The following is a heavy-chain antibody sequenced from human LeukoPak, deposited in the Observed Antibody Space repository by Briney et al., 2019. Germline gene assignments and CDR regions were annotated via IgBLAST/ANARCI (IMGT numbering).Heavy chain of an antibody. CDR1: GFTFSSYG. Sequence: GGSLRLSCAASGFTFSSYGMHWVRQAPGKGLEWVAVIWYDGSNKYYADSVKGRFTISRDNSKNTLYLQMNSLRAEDTAVYYCARDLMVSGGRSDAFDIWGQGTMVTVSS. D-gene: IGHD2-15*01. J-gene: IGHJ3*02. V-gene: IGHV3-33*01. CDR2: IWYDGSNK. CDR3: ARDLMVSGGRSDAFDI.